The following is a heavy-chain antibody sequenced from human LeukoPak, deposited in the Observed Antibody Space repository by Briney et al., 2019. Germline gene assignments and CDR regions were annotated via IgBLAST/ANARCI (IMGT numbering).Heavy chain of an antibody. CDR3: AKDSSDYYFDY. CDR2: IHYDSTTE. D-gene: IGHD3-22*01. V-gene: IGHV3-30*02. CDR1: GFAFSSYG. Sequence: GGSLRLSCAASGFAFSSYGMHWVRQAPGKGLEWVAYIHYDSTTEDYADSVKGRFTISRDNSKNTLFLQMNSLRPDDTAVYYCAKDSSDYYFDYWGQGTLVTVSS. J-gene: IGHJ4*02.